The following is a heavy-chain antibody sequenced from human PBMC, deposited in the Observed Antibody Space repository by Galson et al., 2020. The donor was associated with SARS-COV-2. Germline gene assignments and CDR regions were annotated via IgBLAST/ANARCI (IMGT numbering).Heavy chain of an antibody. CDR1: GGSISSSSYY. CDR2: IYYSGST. D-gene: IGHD6-6*01. J-gene: IGHJ4*02. CDR3: ARDPAYNSSCDY. V-gene: IGHV4-39*07. Sequence: SETLSLTCTVSGGSISSSSYYWGWIRQPPGKGLEWIGSIYYSGSTYYNPSLKSRVTISVDTSKNQFSLKLSSVTAADTAVYYCARDPAYNSSCDYWGQGTLVTVSS.